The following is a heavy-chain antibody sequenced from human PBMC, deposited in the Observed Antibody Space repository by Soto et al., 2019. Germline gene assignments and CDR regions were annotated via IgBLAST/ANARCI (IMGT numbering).Heavy chain of an antibody. CDR1: GFTFGTYA. J-gene: IGHJ4*02. V-gene: IGHV3-23*01. D-gene: IGHD3-10*01. CDR3: AGELLLAAVMSH. CDR2: VGGRGRST. Sequence: PGGSLSLSCAASGFTFGTYALSWVRQAPGKGLEWVSAVGGRGRSTYYADSVKGRFTISRDNSRNTVSLQMNSLRVEDTAVYYCAGELLLAAVMSHWGQGTLVTVSS.